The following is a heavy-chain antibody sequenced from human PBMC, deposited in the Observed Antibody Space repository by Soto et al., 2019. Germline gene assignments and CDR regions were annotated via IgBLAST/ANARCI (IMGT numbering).Heavy chain of an antibody. V-gene: IGHV1-18*01. CDR3: ARGRITIFDRDDMDV. CDR2: INIYNGDT. Sequence: AAVKVSRMTSASTFSKYLVHWVRQAHGQGLEWMGWINIYNGDTKYEQKIQGRVTMTTDTSTSTTYMEVRSLRFDDTAVYYCARGRITIFDRDDMDVWGQGTTVTVSS. D-gene: IGHD3-3*01. CDR1: ASTFSKYL. J-gene: IGHJ6*02.